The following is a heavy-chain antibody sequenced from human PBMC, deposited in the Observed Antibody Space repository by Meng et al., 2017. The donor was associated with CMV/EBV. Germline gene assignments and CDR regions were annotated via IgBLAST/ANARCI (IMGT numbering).Heavy chain of an antibody. V-gene: IGHV3-48*04. D-gene: IGHD3-3*01. CDR3: ASGSWDYDFWSGQNGDY. J-gene: IGHJ4*02. CDR2: ISSSSSTI. Sequence: GESLKISCAASGFTFSSYSMNWVRQAPGKGLEWVSYISSSSSTIYYADSVKGRFTISRDNAKNSLYLQMNSLRAEDTAVYYCASGSWDYDFWSGQNGDYWGQGTLVTVSS. CDR1: GFTFSSYS.